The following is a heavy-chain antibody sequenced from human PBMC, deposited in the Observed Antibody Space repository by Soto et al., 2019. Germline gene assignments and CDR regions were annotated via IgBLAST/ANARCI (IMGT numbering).Heavy chain of an antibody. CDR3: ARDNGMAGSFDP. Sequence: GGSLRLSCAASGFTFRSYSINWVRQAPGKGLEWVSYISIGTSTIYYADSVKGRFTISRDDAKNSLYLQMNSLRDEDTAVYYCARDNGMAGSFDPWGQGTLVTVSS. V-gene: IGHV3-48*02. CDR2: ISIGTSTI. J-gene: IGHJ5*02. CDR1: GFTFRSYS. D-gene: IGHD2-8*01.